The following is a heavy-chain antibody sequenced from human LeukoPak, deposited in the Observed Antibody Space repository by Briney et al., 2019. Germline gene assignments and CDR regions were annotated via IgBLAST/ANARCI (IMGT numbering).Heavy chain of an antibody. CDR1: GFTFSISA. CDR2: ISGSGGET. J-gene: IGHJ4*02. V-gene: IGHV3-23*01. Sequence: PGGSLRLSCAVSGFTFSISAMSWVRQAPGKGLEWVSGISGSGGETYNAESVKGRFTISRDNSKNTLYMQMNSLRVEDTALYYCAKGLSGNFDYWGQGTLVTVSS. CDR3: AKGLSGNFDY.